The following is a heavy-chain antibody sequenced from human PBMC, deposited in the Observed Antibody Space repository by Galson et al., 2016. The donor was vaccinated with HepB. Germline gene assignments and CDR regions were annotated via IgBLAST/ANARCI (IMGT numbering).Heavy chain of an antibody. J-gene: IGHJ4*02. CDR3: AKEADITGWSFFDY. Sequence: SLRLSCAASGFSFSNSGMSWVRQAPGKGLEWVSAISAGGAYTYYADSVKGRFTIPRDNYKNTLYLQMNNLRAEDTAVYYCAKEADITGWSFFDYWGQGTLVTVSS. CDR1: GFSFSNSG. D-gene: IGHD6-19*01. V-gene: IGHV3-23*01. CDR2: ISAGGAYT.